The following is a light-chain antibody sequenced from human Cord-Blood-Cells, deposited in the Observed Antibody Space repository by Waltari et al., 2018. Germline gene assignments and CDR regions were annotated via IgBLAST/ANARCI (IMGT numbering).Light chain of an antibody. CDR2: AAS. V-gene: IGKV1-NL1*01. CDR1: QGISNS. CDR3: QQYYSTPPWT. J-gene: IGKJ1*01. Sequence: DIQMTQSPSSLSASVGDRDTITCRASQGISNSLAWYQQKPGKAPKLLLYAASRLESGVPSRFSGSGSGTDYTLTISSLQPEDFATYYCQQYYSTPPWTFGQGTKVEIK.